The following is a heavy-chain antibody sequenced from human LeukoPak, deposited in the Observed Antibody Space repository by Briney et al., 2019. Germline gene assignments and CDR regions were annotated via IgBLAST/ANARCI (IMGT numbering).Heavy chain of an antibody. CDR2: ISGSGGST. V-gene: IGHV3-23*01. CDR3: AKVRLTVTYYYYMDV. J-gene: IGHJ6*03. D-gene: IGHD4-17*01. Sequence: GGSLRLSCAAAGFTFSSYAMSWVRQAPGKGLEWVSAISGSGGSTYYADSVKGRFTISRDNSKNTLYLQMNSLRAEDTAVYYCAKVRLTVTYYYYMDVWGKGTTVTVSS. CDR1: GFTFSSYA.